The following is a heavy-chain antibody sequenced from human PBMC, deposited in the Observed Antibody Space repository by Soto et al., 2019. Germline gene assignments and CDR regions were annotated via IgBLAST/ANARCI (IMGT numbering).Heavy chain of an antibody. CDR3: TTDRRSGYDPQFDF. V-gene: IGHV3-15*01. D-gene: IGHD5-12*01. Sequence: LRLSCTASGFTFYNTWMSWVRQAPGKGLEWVGRVKSKTDGGATDYTAPVKGRFTISRDDSQNTLYLQMNSLQTDDTAVYYCTTDRRSGYDPQFDFWGQGXLVTVYS. CDR2: VKSKTDGGAT. J-gene: IGHJ4*02. CDR1: GFTFYNTW.